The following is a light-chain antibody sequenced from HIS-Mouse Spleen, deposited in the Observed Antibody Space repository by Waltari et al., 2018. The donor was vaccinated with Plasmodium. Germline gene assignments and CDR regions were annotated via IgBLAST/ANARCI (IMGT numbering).Light chain of an antibody. V-gene: IGLV3-10*01. J-gene: IGLJ3*02. CDR3: YSTDSSGNHRV. CDR2: EDS. CDR1: ALPKQY. Sequence: SYELTQPPSVSVSPGQTARITCSGDALPKQYAYWYQQKSGQAPVLVIYEDSKRPSGSPEGFSGSGSGTMATLTISGAQVEDEADYYCYSTDSSGNHRVFGGGTKLTVL.